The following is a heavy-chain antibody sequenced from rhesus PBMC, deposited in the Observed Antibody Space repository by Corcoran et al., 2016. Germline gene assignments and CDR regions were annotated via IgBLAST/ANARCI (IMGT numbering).Heavy chain of an antibody. J-gene: IGHJ4*01. Sequence: QVQLQQWGEGLVKPSETLSLTCAVYGGSISSNYWSWIRQPPGKGLEWIGRIRSGGSTNYNPSLKSRVTSSIDTSKNQFSLKLSSVTAADTAVYYCARDQVDFWTGYYHDYWGQGVLVTVSS. CDR3: ARDQVDFWTGYYHDY. V-gene: IGHV4-160*01. CDR2: IRSGGST. D-gene: IGHD3-3*01. CDR1: GGSISSNY.